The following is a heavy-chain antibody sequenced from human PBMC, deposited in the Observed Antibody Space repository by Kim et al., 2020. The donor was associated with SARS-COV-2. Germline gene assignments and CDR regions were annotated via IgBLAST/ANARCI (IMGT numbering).Heavy chain of an antibody. CDR2: INPSGGST. CDR3: ARDHPLGPDYYDSSGSGWFDP. V-gene: IGHV1-46*01. CDR1: GYTFTSYY. J-gene: IGHJ5*02. Sequence: ASVKVSCKASGYTFTSYYMHWVRQAPGQGLEWMGIINPSGGSTSYAQKFQGRVTMTRDTSTSTVYMELSSLRSEDTAVYYCARDHPLGPDYYDSSGSGWFDPWGQGTLVTVSS. D-gene: IGHD3-22*01.